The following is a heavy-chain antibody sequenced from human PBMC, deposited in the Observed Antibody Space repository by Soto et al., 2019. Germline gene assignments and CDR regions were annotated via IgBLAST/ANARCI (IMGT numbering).Heavy chain of an antibody. CDR2: INHSGST. CDR1: GGSFSGCY. J-gene: IGHJ6*02. V-gene: IGHV4-34*01. Sequence: KTSETLSLTCAVYGGSFSGCYWSWSRQHPGKGLEWIGEINHSGSTNYNPALKSRVTISVDTTKNQFSLKLSPVTAADTAVYYCARAEYYDFWSGYYRPYYYGMDVWGQGTTVTVSS. CDR3: ARAEYYDFWSGYYRPYYYGMDV. D-gene: IGHD3-3*01.